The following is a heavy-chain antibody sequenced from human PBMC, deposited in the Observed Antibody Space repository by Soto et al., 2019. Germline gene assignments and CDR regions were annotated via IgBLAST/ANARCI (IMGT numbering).Heavy chain of an antibody. J-gene: IGHJ3*01. D-gene: IGHD5-18*01. CDR1: GFTLVANL. CDR3: ARDIQSVGPRANDAFDV. V-gene: IGHV1-3*01. CDR2: LNPDTGNT. Sequence: QVQLVQSGAELKKPGASVNISCTASGFTLVANLIIGLPQAPGQGLEWMGWLNPDTGNTRYSETFQGRVTISRHPSASIAYLELSGLENEDTALYFCARDIQSVGPRANDAFDVWGQGTMITVSS.